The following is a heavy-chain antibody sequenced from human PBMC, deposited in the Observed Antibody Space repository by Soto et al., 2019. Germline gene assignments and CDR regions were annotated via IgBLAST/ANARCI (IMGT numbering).Heavy chain of an antibody. CDR2: IWYDGSNK. J-gene: IGHJ6*03. D-gene: IGHD2-2*01. V-gene: IGHV3-33*01. CDR3: ARDVYCSSTSCPAGYMDV. CDR1: GFTFSSYG. Sequence: QVQLVESGGGVVQPGRSLRLSCAASGFTFSSYGMHWVRQAPGKGLEWVAVIWYDGSNKYYADSVKGRFTISRDNSKNTLYLQMNSLRAEDTAVYYCARDVYCSSTSCPAGYMDVWGKGTTVTVSS.